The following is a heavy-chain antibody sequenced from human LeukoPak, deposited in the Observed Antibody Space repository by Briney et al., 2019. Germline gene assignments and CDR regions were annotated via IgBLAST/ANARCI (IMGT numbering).Heavy chain of an antibody. Sequence: GGSLRLSCAASGFTVSRNYMSWVRQAPGKGLEWVSVIYSGGRTYYADSVKGRFTISRDKSKNTLYLQMNNLRVEDTAVYYCAKGFYGSGTKNYFDYWGQGTLVTVSS. CDR1: GFTVSRNY. J-gene: IGHJ4*02. CDR3: AKGFYGSGTKNYFDY. D-gene: IGHD3-10*01. V-gene: IGHV3-66*01. CDR2: IYSGGRT.